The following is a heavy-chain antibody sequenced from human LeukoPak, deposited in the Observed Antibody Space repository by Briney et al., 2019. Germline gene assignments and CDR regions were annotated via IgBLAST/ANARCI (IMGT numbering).Heavy chain of an antibody. CDR2: ISGSGGST. J-gene: IGHJ6*02. D-gene: IGHD2-8*01. CDR1: GFTFSSYA. CDR3: AKDIKGRNYYYGMDV. V-gene: IGHV3-23*01. Sequence: GGSLRLSCAASGFTFSSYAMSWVRQAPGKGLEWVSAISGSGGSTYYADSVKGRFTISRDNAKNSLYLQMNSLRAEDTALYYCAKDIKGRNYYYGMDVWGQGTTVTVSS.